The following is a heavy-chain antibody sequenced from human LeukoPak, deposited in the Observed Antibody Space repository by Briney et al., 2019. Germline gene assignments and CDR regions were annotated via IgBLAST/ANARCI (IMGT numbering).Heavy chain of an antibody. Sequence: SVKVSCKASGGTFSSYAISWVRQAPGQGLEWMGGIIPIFGTANYAQKFQGRVTITADESTSTAYMELSSLRSEDTAVYYCAAGYNWNDVPFGYWGQGALVTVSS. CDR2: IIPIFGTA. CDR1: GGTFSSYA. V-gene: IGHV1-69*13. J-gene: IGHJ4*02. CDR3: AAGYNWNDVPFGY. D-gene: IGHD1-1*01.